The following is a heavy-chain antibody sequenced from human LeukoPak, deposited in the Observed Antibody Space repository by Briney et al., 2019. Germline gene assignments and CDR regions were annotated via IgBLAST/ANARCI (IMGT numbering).Heavy chain of an antibody. D-gene: IGHD5-18*01. Sequence: SETLSLTCTVSGGSISSGGYYWSWIRQHPGKGLEWIGYIYYSGSTYYNPSLKSRVTISVDTSKNQFSLELSSVTAADTAVYYCAAGGYSYGLPPDYWGQGALVTVSS. CDR3: AAGGYSYGLPPDY. CDR2: IYYSGST. CDR1: GGSISSGGYY. V-gene: IGHV4-31*03. J-gene: IGHJ4*02.